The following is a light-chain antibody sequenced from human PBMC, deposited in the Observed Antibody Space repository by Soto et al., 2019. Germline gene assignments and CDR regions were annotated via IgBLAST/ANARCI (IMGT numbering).Light chain of an antibody. CDR3: QQSYSAPPP. Sequence: DNQLTQSPSSVSANVGDRVTITCRASLTTSIYLNWYQHKPGKAPRLLIYAASNLQGGVPSRFSGSGSGTDFTLTISSLQAEDFAPYYCQQSYSAPPPFGQGTKVE. V-gene: IGKV1-39*01. CDR1: LTTSIY. CDR2: AAS. J-gene: IGKJ1*01.